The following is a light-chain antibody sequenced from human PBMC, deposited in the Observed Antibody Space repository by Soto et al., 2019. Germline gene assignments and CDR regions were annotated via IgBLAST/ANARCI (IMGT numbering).Light chain of an antibody. CDR1: QDISNY. Sequence: DIQMTQSPSSLSASVGDRVTITCQASQDISNYLNWYQQKPGQAPKLLIYDASNLETGVPSRFSGSGSGTDFTFTISRLQPEDIATYYCQQYDNLPITFGQGTRLEIK. CDR2: DAS. V-gene: IGKV1-33*01. CDR3: QQYDNLPIT. J-gene: IGKJ5*01.